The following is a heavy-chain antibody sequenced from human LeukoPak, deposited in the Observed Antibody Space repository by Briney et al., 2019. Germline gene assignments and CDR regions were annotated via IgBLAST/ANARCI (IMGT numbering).Heavy chain of an antibody. J-gene: IGHJ4*02. V-gene: IGHV3-23*01. CDR3: ARSARLMKGVVEVTALDD. CDR2: ISGSGGNT. CDR1: GFTFSSYG. Sequence: GGSLRLSCAASGFTFSSYGMSWVRQAPGKGLEWVSAISGSGGNTYYADSVKGRFTISRDTSKNTLYLQMNSLRADDTAVYYCARSARLMKGVVEVTALDDWGQGTLVTVSS. D-gene: IGHD3-3*01.